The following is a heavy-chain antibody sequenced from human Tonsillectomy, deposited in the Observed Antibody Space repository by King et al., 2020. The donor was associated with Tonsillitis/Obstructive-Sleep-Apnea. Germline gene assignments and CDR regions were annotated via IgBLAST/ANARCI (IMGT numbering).Heavy chain of an antibody. D-gene: IGHD2/OR15-2a*01. J-gene: IGHJ2*01. V-gene: IGHV3-7*03. CDR3: ARDVFSRAEGREWYFYL. CDR2: INLDGTEK. Sequence: VQLVESGGGLVQPGGSLRLSCAASKFTFSIYWMSWVRQAPGKGLEWVANINLDGTEKYYADSVKGRFTISRDNAKNSLYLQMNSLRAEDTALYYCARDVFSRAEGREWYFYLWGRGTLVTVSS. CDR1: KFTFSIYW.